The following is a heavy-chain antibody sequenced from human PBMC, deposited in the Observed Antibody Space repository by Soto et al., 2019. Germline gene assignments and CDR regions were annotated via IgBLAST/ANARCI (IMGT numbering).Heavy chain of an antibody. Sequence: EVQLVESGGGLVQPGGSLRLSCAASGFIFSNYEMNWVRQAPGKGLQWVSFISPTGNKIYYGESVKGRFTISRDNAKNSVFLQMNSLPAEDTAVYFCARSFPRFTAPDSWGQGTLVTVAS. D-gene: IGHD2-21*02. CDR3: ARSFPRFTAPDS. CDR2: ISPTGNKI. CDR1: GFIFSNYE. V-gene: IGHV3-48*03. J-gene: IGHJ5*01.